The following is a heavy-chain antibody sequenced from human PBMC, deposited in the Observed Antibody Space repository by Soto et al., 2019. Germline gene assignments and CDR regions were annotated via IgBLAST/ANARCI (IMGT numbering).Heavy chain of an antibody. D-gene: IGHD3-16*01. Sequence: SETLSLTCTVSNYSISSGYYWGWLRQSPGEGLEWIVSMYHSGTTYCNPSLKSRVTISIDTFKNQFSLKLTSVTSADTAVYFCARVAFGPIDYWGQGTLVTVSS. V-gene: IGHV4-38-2*02. CDR3: ARVAFGPIDY. CDR1: NYSISSGYY. CDR2: MYHSGTT. J-gene: IGHJ4*02.